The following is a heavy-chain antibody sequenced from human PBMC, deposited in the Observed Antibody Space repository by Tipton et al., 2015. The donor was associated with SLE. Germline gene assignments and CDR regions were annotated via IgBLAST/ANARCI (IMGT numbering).Heavy chain of an antibody. V-gene: IGHV3-7*03. CDR2: IKQDGSEK. Sequence: SLRLSWAASGFTFSSYWISWVRQAPGKGLEWVANIKQDGSEKYYVDSVKGRFTISRDNAKNSLYLQMNSLRAEDMALYYCAKALYSKLYYDFWSGYCAIDYWGQGTLVTVSS. J-gene: IGHJ4*02. CDR3: AKALYSKLYYDFWSGYCAIDY. CDR1: GFTFSSYW. D-gene: IGHD3-3*01.